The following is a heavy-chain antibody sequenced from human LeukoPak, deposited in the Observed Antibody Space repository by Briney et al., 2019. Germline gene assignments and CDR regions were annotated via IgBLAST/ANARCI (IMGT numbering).Heavy chain of an antibody. J-gene: IGHJ3*01. Sequence: ASVKVSCKASGYTFTSYGISWVRQAPGQGLEWMGWISAYNGNTNYAQKLQGRVTMTTDTSTSTSYMELRSLRSDATAGYYCARDGDIVVVPAGLGACDVWGQGTMVPVSS. CDR3: ARDGDIVVVPAGLGACDV. V-gene: IGHV1-18*04. CDR1: GYTFTSYG. D-gene: IGHD2-2*01. CDR2: ISAYNGNT.